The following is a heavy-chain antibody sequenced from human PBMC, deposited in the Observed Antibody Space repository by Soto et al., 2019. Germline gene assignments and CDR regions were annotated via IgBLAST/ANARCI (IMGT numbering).Heavy chain of an antibody. J-gene: IGHJ4*02. V-gene: IGHV4-59*01. CDR3: ARVDWGSFDY. D-gene: IGHD3-9*01. CDR1: GSSLSGYY. Sequence: LSLTCTVSGSSLSGYYWGWIRQPPGKGLEWIGNIFYTGSTDYNPSLKSRITMSLDTSRSHFSLKIRSVTTADTAVYYCARVDWGSFDYWGQGTLVTVSS. CDR2: IFYTGST.